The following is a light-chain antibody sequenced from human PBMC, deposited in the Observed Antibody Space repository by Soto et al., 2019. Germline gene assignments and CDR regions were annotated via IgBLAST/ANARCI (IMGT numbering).Light chain of an antibody. CDR2: GNS. V-gene: IGLV1-40*01. CDR1: SSNIGAGYD. CDR3: QSYDSSLSVNDV. Sequence: QLVLTQPPSVSGAPGQRVTISCTGSSSNIGAGYDVHWYQQLPGTAPKLLIYGNSNRPSGVPDRFSGSKSGTSASLAITGLQAEDEADYYCQSYDSSLSVNDVFGTGTKLTVL. J-gene: IGLJ1*01.